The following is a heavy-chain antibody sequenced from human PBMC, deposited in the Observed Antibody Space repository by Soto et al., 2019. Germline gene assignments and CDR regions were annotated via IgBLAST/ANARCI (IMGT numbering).Heavy chain of an antibody. V-gene: IGHV4-4*09. CDR1: GASISSNY. J-gene: IGHJ4*02. Sequence: PSETLSLTCTVSGASISSNYWSWIRQPPGKRLEWIGHIYSSGTTSYNPSLESRVTISVDTSKNQMSLKLTSVTAADTAVYFCARSYCSSTSCYVGPVDHWGQGTLVTVSS. CDR3: ARSYCSSTSCYVGPVDH. CDR2: IYSSGTT. D-gene: IGHD2-2*01.